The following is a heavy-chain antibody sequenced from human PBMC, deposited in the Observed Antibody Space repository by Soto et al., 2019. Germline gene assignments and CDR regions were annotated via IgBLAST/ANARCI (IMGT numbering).Heavy chain of an antibody. Sequence: PSETLSLTCTVSGGSISSSSYYWGWIRQPPGKGLEWIGSIYYSGSTYYNPSLKSRVTISVDTSKNQFSLKLSSVTAADTAAYYCARHGAVAVDYWGQGTLVTVSS. J-gene: IGHJ4*02. V-gene: IGHV4-39*01. CDR2: IYYSGST. D-gene: IGHD6-19*01. CDR3: ARHGAVAVDY. CDR1: GGSISSSSYY.